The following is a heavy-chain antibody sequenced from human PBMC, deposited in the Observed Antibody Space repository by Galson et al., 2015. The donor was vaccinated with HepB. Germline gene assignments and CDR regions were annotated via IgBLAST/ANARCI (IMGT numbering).Heavy chain of an antibody. CDR1: GFTFSSYS. J-gene: IGHJ2*01. D-gene: IGHD5-18*01. V-gene: IGHV3-48*01. Sequence: SLRLSCAASGFTFSSYSMNWVRQAPGKGLEWVSYISSSSSTIYYADSVKGRFTISRDNAKNSLYLQMNSLRAEDTAVYYCARDDPTEVLFGSYGTGYFDLWGRGTLVTVSS. CDR3: ARDDPTEVLFGSYGTGYFDL. CDR2: ISSSSSTI.